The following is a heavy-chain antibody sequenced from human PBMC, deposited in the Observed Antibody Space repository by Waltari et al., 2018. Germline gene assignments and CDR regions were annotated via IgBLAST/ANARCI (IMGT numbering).Heavy chain of an antibody. CDR1: GFTFRRYE. D-gene: IGHD5-18*01. Sequence: EEQLVESGGGLVQPGGSLRLSCAASGFTFRRYEFNWVRLAPGKGLEWVSKISSGGSNIYYADSVKGRFTISRDNAKNSLYLQMNSLRAEDTAIYYCAREGKTSRYSMIDYWGQGTLVTVSS. CDR3: AREGKTSRYSMIDY. CDR2: ISSGGSNI. V-gene: IGHV3-48*03. J-gene: IGHJ4*02.